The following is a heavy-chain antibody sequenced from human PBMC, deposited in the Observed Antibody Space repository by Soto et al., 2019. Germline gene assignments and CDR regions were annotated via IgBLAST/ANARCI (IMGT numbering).Heavy chain of an antibody. V-gene: IGHV5-51*01. CDR3: ARVGFCSSTSCYNYYYYGMDV. CDR1: GYSFTSYW. D-gene: IGHD2-2*02. CDR2: IYPGDSDT. Sequence: GESLKISCKGSGYSFTSYWIGWVRQMPGKGLEWMGIIYPGDSDTRYSPSFQGQVTISADKSISTAYLQWSSLKASDTAMYYCARVGFCSSTSCYNYYYYGMDVWGQGTTVTVSS. J-gene: IGHJ6*02.